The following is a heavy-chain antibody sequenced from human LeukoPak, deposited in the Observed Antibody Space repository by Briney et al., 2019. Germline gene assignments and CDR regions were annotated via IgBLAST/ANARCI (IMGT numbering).Heavy chain of an antibody. Sequence: GGSLRLSCAASGFTFSSYSMNWVRQAPGKGLEWVSSISSSSSYIYYADSVKGRFTISRDNAKNSLYLQMNSLRAEDTAVYYCVRDSAPYDSSGYSGYWGQGTLVTVSS. CDR2: ISSSSSYI. D-gene: IGHD3-22*01. CDR1: GFTFSSYS. V-gene: IGHV3-21*01. J-gene: IGHJ4*02. CDR3: VRDSAPYDSSGYSGY.